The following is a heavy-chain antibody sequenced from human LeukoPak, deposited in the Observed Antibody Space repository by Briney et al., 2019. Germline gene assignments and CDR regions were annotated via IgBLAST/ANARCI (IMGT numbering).Heavy chain of an antibody. D-gene: IGHD3-10*01. Sequence: GESLKVSCKGSGYSFTSYWIGWVRQMPGKGLEWMGIIYPGDSDTRYSPSFQGQVTISADKSISTAYLQWSSLKASDTAMYYCARHIPGATMVRGPLDYWGQGALVTVSS. J-gene: IGHJ4*02. CDR2: IYPGDSDT. CDR3: ARHIPGATMVRGPLDY. CDR1: GYSFTSYW. V-gene: IGHV5-51*01.